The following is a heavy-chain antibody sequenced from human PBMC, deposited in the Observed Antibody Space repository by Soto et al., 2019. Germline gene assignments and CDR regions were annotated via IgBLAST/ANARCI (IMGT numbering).Heavy chain of an antibody. V-gene: IGHV1-8*01. CDR3: SSLSSMDV. CDR2: INPYSGNT. CDR1: GFTFTSHD. D-gene: IGHD6-6*01. J-gene: IGHJ6*02. Sequence: ASVKVSCKASGFTFTSHDIHWLRQASGQGLEWMGSINPYSGNTAFAPKFQDRIAMTRDTSITTAYMELNSLSSGDTAVYFCSSLSSMDVWGQGTTVTVSS.